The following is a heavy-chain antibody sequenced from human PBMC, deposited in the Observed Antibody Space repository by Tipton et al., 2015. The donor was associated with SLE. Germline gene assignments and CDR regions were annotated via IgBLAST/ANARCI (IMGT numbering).Heavy chain of an antibody. CDR1: GNTFIGYY. CDR2: INPDSGGT. Sequence: QLVQSGAEVKKPGASVKVSCQASGNTFIGYYIHWVRQAPGQGLEWMGRINPDSGGTAFAQKFQGRVTVTSDTSIRTAYMELRSLRSDDTAVYYCARDRSSSDLWGQGTLVTVPS. D-gene: IGHD2-15*01. J-gene: IGHJ5*02. CDR3: ARDRSSSDL. V-gene: IGHV1-2*06.